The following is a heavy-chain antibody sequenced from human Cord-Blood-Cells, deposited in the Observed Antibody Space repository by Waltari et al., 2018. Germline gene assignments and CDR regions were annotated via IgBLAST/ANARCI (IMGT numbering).Heavy chain of an antibody. CDR3: ARHRWSQNDFWSGYWINSLYYFDY. CDR1: GGSISSSSYY. D-gene: IGHD3-3*01. V-gene: IGHV4-39*01. Sequence: QLQLQESGPGLVKPSETLSPTCTVPGGSISSSSYYWGWISQPPGKGLEWIGSIYYSGTTSYNPSLKSAVTISVATSKDQFSRSLGSVTAADTAVYYCARHRWSQNDFWSGYWINSLYYFDYWGQGTLVTVSS. CDR2: IYYSGTT. J-gene: IGHJ4*02.